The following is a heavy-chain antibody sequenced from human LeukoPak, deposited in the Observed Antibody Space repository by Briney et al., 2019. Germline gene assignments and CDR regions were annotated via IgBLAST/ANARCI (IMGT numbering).Heavy chain of an antibody. CDR1: GFPFSTYW. CDR3: ARFPGADYFDY. J-gene: IGHJ4*02. D-gene: IGHD3-10*01. V-gene: IGHV3-48*04. Sequence: GGSLRLSCAASGFPFSTYWMNWVRQAPGKGLEWVSYISSSGSTIYYADSVKGRTTISRDNAKNSLYLQMNSLRAEDTAVYYCARFPGADYFDYWGQGTLVTVSS. CDR2: ISSSGSTI.